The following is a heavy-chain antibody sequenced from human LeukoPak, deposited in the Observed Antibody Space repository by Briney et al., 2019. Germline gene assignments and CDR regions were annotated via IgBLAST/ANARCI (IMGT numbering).Heavy chain of an antibody. Sequence: SETLSLTCAVSGGSISSSNWWSWVRQPPGKGLEWIGEIYHSGSTNYNPSLKSRVTISVDKSKNQFSLKLSSVTAADTAVYYCARGRRGGYYDSSGYPIFDYWGQGTLVTVSS. D-gene: IGHD3-22*01. CDR1: GGSISSSNW. V-gene: IGHV4-4*02. J-gene: IGHJ4*02. CDR3: ARGRRGGYYDSSGYPIFDY. CDR2: IYHSGST.